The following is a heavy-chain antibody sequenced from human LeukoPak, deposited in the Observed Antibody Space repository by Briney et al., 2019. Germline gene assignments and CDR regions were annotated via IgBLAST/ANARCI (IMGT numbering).Heavy chain of an antibody. CDR3: AKDGCSGGSCPRGFDP. J-gene: IGHJ5*02. Sequence: SETLSLTCTVSGGSISSYYWSWIRQPPGKGLEWIGYIYYSGSTNYNPSLKSRVTISVDTSKNQFSLKLSSVTAADTAVYYCAKDGCSGGSCPRGFDPWGQGTLVTVSS. CDR1: GGSISSYY. V-gene: IGHV4-59*01. CDR2: IYYSGST. D-gene: IGHD2-15*01.